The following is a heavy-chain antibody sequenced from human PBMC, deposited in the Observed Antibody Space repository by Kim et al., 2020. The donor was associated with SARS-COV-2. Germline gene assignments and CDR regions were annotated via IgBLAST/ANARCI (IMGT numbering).Heavy chain of an antibody. CDR1: GFTFDDYA. CDR3: AKGAYYDSSGYPSGDYYGMDV. V-gene: IGHV3-9*01. CDR2: ISWNSGSI. Sequence: GGSLRLSCAASGFTFDDYAMHWVRQAPGKGLEWVSGISWNSGSIGYADSVKGRFTISRDNAKNSLYLQMNSLRAEDTALYYCAKGAYYDSSGYPSGDYYGMDVWGQGTTVTVSS. D-gene: IGHD3-22*01. J-gene: IGHJ6*02.